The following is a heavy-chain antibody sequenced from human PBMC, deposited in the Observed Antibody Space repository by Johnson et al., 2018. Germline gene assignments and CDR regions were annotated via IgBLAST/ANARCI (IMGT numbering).Heavy chain of an antibody. J-gene: IGHJ6*03. Sequence: EVRLVEAGGGLVEPGGTLRLSCAATGFTFSNYAMTWVRQAPGKGLEWVSTVTGSDVDTYYADSVEGRFPISRDNSKNMVYLQMNSRRVEDTALYYCAKDPSGDLKAHYMDVWGNGTTVTV. CDR2: VTGSDVDT. D-gene: IGHD3-10*01. CDR1: GFTFSNYA. CDR3: AKDPSGDLKAHYMDV. V-gene: IGHV3-23*04.